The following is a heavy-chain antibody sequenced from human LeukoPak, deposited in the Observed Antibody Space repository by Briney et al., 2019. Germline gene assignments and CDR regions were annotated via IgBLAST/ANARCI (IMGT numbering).Heavy chain of an antibody. V-gene: IGHV1-18*01. J-gene: IGHJ4*02. Sequence: ASVTVSFKASGYTFTSYGISWVRQAPGQGLEWMGWISAYNGNTNYAQKLQGRLTMTTDTSTSTADMELRSLRSDDTAVYYCARDRADYGVYYFDYWGQGTLVSVSS. CDR2: ISAYNGNT. D-gene: IGHD4/OR15-4a*01. CDR3: ARDRADYGVYYFDY. CDR1: GYTFTSYG.